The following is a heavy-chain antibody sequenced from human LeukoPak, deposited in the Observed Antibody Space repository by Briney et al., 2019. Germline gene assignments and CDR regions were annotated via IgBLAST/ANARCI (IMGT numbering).Heavy chain of an antibody. D-gene: IGHD5-12*01. J-gene: IGHJ6*02. V-gene: IGHV1-2*02. CDR1: GYTVTGYD. CDR3: ARGEWLRWPFMDV. CDR2: INPNSGGT. Sequence: ASVKLSCKASGYTVTGYDMHWVRQAPGQGLEWISWINPNSGGTNYAQKFQGRVTMTRDASISTAYMELSRLRADDTAVYYCARGEWLRWPFMDVWGQGTTVTVSS.